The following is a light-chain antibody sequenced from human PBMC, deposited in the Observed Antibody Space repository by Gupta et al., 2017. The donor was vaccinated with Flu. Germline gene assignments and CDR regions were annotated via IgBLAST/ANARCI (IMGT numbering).Light chain of an antibody. CDR2: DAS. J-gene: IGKJ2*01. CDR1: HDIGKS. CDR3: QQSHDLPYT. Sequence: DIQMTQSPSSLPASAGDRVTFTCQASHDIGKSLNWYQQKPGKAPNLLIYDASNLESGVSSRFSGSGSGTHFSFTISSLQFDDFATYYWQQSHDLPYTFGQGTKVDMK. V-gene: IGKV1-33*01.